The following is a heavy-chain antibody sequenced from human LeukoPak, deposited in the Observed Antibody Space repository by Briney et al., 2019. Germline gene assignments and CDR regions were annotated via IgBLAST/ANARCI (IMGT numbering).Heavy chain of an antibody. Sequence: GGSLRLSCAASEFTFSSYSMNWVRQAPGKGLEWVSGITGDAGRTYYADSVKGRFTISRDNSKNTLYLQMNSLRAEDTAIYYCAKDRAWGAFAYWGQGTLVTVSS. J-gene: IGHJ4*02. CDR2: ITGDAGRT. CDR1: EFTFSSYS. D-gene: IGHD1-26*01. CDR3: AKDRAWGAFAY. V-gene: IGHV3-23*01.